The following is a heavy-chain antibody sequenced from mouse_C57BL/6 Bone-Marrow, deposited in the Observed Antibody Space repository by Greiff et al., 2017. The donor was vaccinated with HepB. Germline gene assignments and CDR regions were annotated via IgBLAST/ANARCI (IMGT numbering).Heavy chain of an antibody. J-gene: IGHJ4*01. CDR1: GYTFTSYW. D-gene: IGHD2-4*01. CDR2: IDPSDSYT. Sequence: QVQLQQPGAELVMPGASVKLSCKASGYTFTSYWMHWVKQRPGQGLEWIGEIDPSDSYTNYNQKFKGKSTLTVDKSSSTAYMQLSSLTSEDSAVYYCARRGVYYDYDDYAMDYWGQGTSVTVSS. CDR3: ARRGVYYDYDDYAMDY. V-gene: IGHV1-69*01.